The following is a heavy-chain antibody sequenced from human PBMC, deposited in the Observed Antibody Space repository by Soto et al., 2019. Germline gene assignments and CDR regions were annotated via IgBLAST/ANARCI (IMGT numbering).Heavy chain of an antibody. CDR2: ISSNGGST. J-gene: IGHJ3*02. CDR3: ARDRTGNWNDGGAFDI. Sequence: QPGGSLRLSCAASGFTFSSYAMHWVRQAPGKGLEYVSAISSNGGSTYYANSVKGRFTISRDNSKNTLYLQMGSLRAEDMAVYYCARDRTGNWNDGGAFDIWGQGTMVTVSS. D-gene: IGHD1-20*01. V-gene: IGHV3-64*01. CDR1: GFTFSSYA.